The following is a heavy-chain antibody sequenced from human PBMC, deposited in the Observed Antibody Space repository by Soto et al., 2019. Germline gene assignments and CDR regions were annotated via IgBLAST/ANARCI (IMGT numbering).Heavy chain of an antibody. V-gene: IGHV1-69*02. CDR3: ARRRYCGADCYSKFYYGMDV. CDR2: IIPILGIT. D-gene: IGHD2-21*02. CDR1: GSTFSSYT. J-gene: IGHJ6*02. Sequence: QVQLVQSGAEVRKPGSSVKVSCKASGSTFSSYTVNWVRQAPGQGLEWIGRIIPILGITNYARRFQGRVTITADRSTNTAYMELTRLTSEDTAVYYCARRRYCGADCYSKFYYGMDVWGQGTTVTVSS.